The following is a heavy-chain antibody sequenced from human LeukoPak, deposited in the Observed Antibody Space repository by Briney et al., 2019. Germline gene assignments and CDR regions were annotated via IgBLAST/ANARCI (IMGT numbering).Heavy chain of an antibody. CDR2: IRYDGSNK. Sequence: GGSLRLSCAASGFTFSSYGMHWVRQAPGKGLEWVAFIRYDGSNKYYADSVKGRFTISRDNSKNTLYLQMNSLRAEDTAVYYCAKDVGRWLYQYYFDYWGQGTLVTVSS. J-gene: IGHJ4*02. D-gene: IGHD5-12*01. CDR1: GFTFSSYG. CDR3: AKDVGRWLYQYYFDY. V-gene: IGHV3-30*02.